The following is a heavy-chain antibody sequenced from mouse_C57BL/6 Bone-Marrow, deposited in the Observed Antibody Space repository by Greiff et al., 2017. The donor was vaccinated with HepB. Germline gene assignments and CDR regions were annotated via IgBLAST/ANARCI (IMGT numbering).Heavy chain of an antibody. D-gene: IGHD2-4*01. CDR1: GFTFSDYY. CDR2: INYDGSST. Sequence: EVMLVESEGGLVQPGSSMKLSCTASGFTFSDYYMAWVRQVPEKGLEWVANINYDGSSTYYLDSLKSRFIISRDNAKNILYLQMSSLKSEDTATYYCARDPPFYDYYWYFDVWGTGTTVTVSS. CDR3: ARDPPFYDYYWYFDV. V-gene: IGHV5-16*01. J-gene: IGHJ1*03.